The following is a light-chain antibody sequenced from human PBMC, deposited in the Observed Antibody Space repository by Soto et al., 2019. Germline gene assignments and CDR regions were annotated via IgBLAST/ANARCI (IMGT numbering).Light chain of an antibody. CDR1: SSDVGGYYH. V-gene: IGLV2-11*01. CDR2: DVS. Sequence: QSALTQPRSVSGSPGQSVTISYTGTSSDVGGYYHVSWYQQHPDKAPKLMTYDVSKRPSGVPDRFSGSKSGNTASLTISGLQAEDEADYYCCSYAGSYTVIFGGGTKVTVL. J-gene: IGLJ2*01. CDR3: CSYAGSYTVI.